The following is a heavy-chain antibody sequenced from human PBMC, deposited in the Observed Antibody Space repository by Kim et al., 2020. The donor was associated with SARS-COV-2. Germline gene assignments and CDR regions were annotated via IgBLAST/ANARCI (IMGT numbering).Heavy chain of an antibody. CDR2: IYYSGST. CDR3: ARHEPINPNWNFDY. Sequence: SETLSLTCTVSGGSISSSSYYWGWIRQPPGKGLEWIGSIYYSGSTYYNPSLKSRVTISVDTSKNQFSLKLSSVTAADTAVYYCARHEPINPNWNFDYWGQGTLVTVSS. D-gene: IGHD1-1*01. V-gene: IGHV4-39*01. CDR1: GGSISSSSYY. J-gene: IGHJ4*02.